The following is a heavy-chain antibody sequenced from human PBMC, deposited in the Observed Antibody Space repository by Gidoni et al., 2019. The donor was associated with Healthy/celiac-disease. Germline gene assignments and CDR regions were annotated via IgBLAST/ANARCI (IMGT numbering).Heavy chain of an antibody. D-gene: IGHD2-15*01. CDR2: ISWNSGSI. J-gene: IGHJ4*02. CDR1: GFTFADYA. CDR3: AKDIGVVTPERYFDY. Sequence: EVQLVESGGGLVQPGRSLRLSCAASGFTFADYAMHWVRQAPGKGLEWVSGISWNSGSIGYADSVKGRFTISRDNAKNSLYLQMNSLRAEDTALYYCAKDIGVVTPERYFDYWGQGTLVTVSS. V-gene: IGHV3-9*01.